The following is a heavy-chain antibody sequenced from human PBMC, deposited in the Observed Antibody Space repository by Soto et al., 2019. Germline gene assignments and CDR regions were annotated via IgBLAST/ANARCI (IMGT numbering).Heavy chain of an antibody. Sequence: QITLKESGPTLVKPTQTLTLTCTFSGFSLNTRGVGVGWIRQPPGKALEWLALIYWDDDEGYSPSLRSRLTITKDTSKHQVVLTMTTMDPVDSATYYCAHRPRGYSYHFDYWGQGTLVTVSS. D-gene: IGHD5-18*01. CDR1: GFSLNTRGVG. J-gene: IGHJ4*02. CDR3: AHRPRGYSYHFDY. V-gene: IGHV2-5*02. CDR2: IYWDDDE.